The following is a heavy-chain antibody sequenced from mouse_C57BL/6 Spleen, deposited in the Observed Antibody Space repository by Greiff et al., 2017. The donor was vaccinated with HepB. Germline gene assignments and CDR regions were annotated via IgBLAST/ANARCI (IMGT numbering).Heavy chain of an antibody. CDR2: ILPGSGST. V-gene: IGHV1-9*01. CDR3: ARRRNDGYYVVYYAMDY. D-gene: IGHD2-3*01. CDR1: GYTFTGYW. Sequence: QVQLQQSGAELMKPGASVKLSCKATGYTFTGYWIEWVKQRPGHGLEWIGEILPGSGSTNYNEKVKGKATFTADTSSNTAYMQLSSLTTEDSAIYCCARRRNDGYYVVYYAMDYWGQGTSVTVSS. J-gene: IGHJ4*01.